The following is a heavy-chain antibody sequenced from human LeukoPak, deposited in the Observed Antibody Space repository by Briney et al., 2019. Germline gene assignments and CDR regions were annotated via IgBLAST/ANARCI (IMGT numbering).Heavy chain of an antibody. Sequence: PSETLSLTCTVSGCSISSYYWSWIRQPAGKGLEWIGRISASGSTNYNPPLTRRVTFSVDTSKNQFSLNLSSVTAANTAVYYCARDAETHTPSFDPWGQGTLVTVSS. CDR1: GCSISSYY. J-gene: IGHJ5*02. CDR2: ISASGST. D-gene: IGHD2-2*02. V-gene: IGHV4-4*07. CDR3: ARDAETHTPSFDP.